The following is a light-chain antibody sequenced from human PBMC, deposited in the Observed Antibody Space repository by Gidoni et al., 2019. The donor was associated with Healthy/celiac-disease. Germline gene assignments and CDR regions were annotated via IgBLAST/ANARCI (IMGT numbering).Light chain of an antibody. Sequence: EIVLTQSPATLSLYPGERATLSCRASQSVSSYVAWYQQKPGQAPRLLIYDASNRATGIPARFSCSGSGTDFNLTICRLGPEDFAVYYCQQRSNWPITFGQGTRLEIK. J-gene: IGKJ5*01. CDR1: QSVSSY. CDR3: QQRSNWPIT. CDR2: DAS. V-gene: IGKV3-11*01.